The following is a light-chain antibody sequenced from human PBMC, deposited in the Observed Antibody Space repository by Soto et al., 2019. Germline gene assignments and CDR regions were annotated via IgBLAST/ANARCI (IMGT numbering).Light chain of an antibody. CDR3: VAWDDSLNGVV. CDR2: TNN. V-gene: IGLV1-44*01. J-gene: IGLJ2*01. Sequence: QSVLTQPPSASGTPGQRVTISCSGSSSNIGRNTVSWYQQLPGTAPKLLIYTNNQRPSGVPDRFSGSKSGTSASLAISGLQSEDEADYYCVAWDDSLNGVVFGGGTKVTVL. CDR1: SSNIGRNT.